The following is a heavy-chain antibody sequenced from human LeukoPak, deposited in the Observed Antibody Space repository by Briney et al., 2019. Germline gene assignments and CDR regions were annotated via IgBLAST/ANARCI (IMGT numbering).Heavy chain of an antibody. J-gene: IGHJ4*02. V-gene: IGHV4-59*08. CDR1: GGSISSYY. CDR2: IYYSGST. CDR3: ARHESPSNYYGSGRPAFDY. D-gene: IGHD3-10*01. Sequence: SETLSLTCTVSGGSISSYYWSWIRQPPGKGLEWIGYIYYSGSTNYNPSLKSRVTISVDTSKNQFSLKLSSVTAADTAVYYCARHESPSNYYGSGRPAFDYWGQGTLVTVSS.